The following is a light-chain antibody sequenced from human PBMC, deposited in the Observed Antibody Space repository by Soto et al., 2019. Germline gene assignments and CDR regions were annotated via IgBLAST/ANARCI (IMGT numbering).Light chain of an antibody. V-gene: IGKV1-12*01. J-gene: IGKJ3*01. CDR3: QQTNSFPFT. Sequence: IQMTQSPSSVSASVGDRVTITCRASQGISRWLAWYQQKPGKAPKLLIYTASRLQSGVTSRFSGSVSGTDFTLTISSLQPEDFATYYCQQTNSFPFTFGRGTKVDIK. CDR2: TAS. CDR1: QGISRW.